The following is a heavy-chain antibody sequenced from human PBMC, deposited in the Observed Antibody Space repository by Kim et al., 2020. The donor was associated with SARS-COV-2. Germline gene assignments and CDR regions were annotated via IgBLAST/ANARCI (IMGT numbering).Heavy chain of an antibody. V-gene: IGHV3-33*06. CDR2: IWYDGSNK. D-gene: IGHD6-19*01. Sequence: GGSLRLSCAASGFTFSSYAMHWVRQAPGKGLEWVAVIWYDGSNKYYADSVKGRFTISRDNSKNTLYLQMNSLRAEDTAVYYCAKSLSVQWPTNYWGQGTLVTVSS. CDR3: AKSLSVQWPTNY. J-gene: IGHJ4*02. CDR1: GFTFSSYA.